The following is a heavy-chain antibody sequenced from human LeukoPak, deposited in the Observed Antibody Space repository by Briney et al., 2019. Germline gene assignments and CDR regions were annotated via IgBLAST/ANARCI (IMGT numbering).Heavy chain of an antibody. V-gene: IGHV1-3*01. CDR2: INAGNGNT. CDR3: ARAGRYYDSSGYRYYFDY. Sequence: GASVKVSCKASGYTFTSYAMHWVRQAPGQRLEWMGWINAGNGNTNYAQKLQGRVTMTTDTSTSTAYMELRSLRSDDTAVYYCARAGRYYDSSGYRYYFDYWGQGTLVTVSS. J-gene: IGHJ4*02. CDR1: GYTFTSYA. D-gene: IGHD3-22*01.